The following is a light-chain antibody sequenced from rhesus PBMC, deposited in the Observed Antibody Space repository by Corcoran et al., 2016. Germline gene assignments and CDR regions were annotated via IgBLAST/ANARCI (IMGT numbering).Light chain of an antibody. CDR3: QHYYSTPWT. CDR2: EAS. J-gene: IGKJ1*01. CDR1: QGITND. V-gene: IGKV1-25*01. Sequence: DIQMTQSPSSLSASVGDRVTITCRASQGITNDLAWYQQKPGKSPKLLIFEASSLRSGIPSRFSGSGSGTDFTLTSSSLQSEDFTTYYCQHYYSTPWTFGQGTKVEIK.